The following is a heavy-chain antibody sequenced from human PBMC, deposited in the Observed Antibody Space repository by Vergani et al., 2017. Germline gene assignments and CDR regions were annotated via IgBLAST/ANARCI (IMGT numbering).Heavy chain of an antibody. J-gene: IGHJ6*02. CDR1: GFTFSNAW. CDR2: IKSKTDGGTT. V-gene: IGHV3-15*05. D-gene: IGHD6-19*01. CDR3: AKPXYSSGWYRNYYYYGMDV. Sequence: EVQLVESGGGLVKPGGSLRLSCAASGFTFSNAWMSWVRQAPGKGLEWVGRIKSKTDGGTTDYAAPVKGRFTISRDDSKNTLYLQMNSLRTEDTALYYCAKPXYSSGWYRNYYYYGMDVWGQGTTVTVSS.